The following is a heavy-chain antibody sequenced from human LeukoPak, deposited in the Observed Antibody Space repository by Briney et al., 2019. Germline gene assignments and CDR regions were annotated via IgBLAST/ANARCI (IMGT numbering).Heavy chain of an antibody. J-gene: IGHJ4*02. CDR1: GYTFTGYY. Sequence: ASVKVSCKASGYTFTGYYMHWVRQAPGQGLEWMGRINPNSGGTNYAQKFQGRVTMTRDTSISTAYMELSRLRSDDTAVYYCARFSTVTTYLGYWGQGTLVTVSS. CDR2: INPNSGGT. D-gene: IGHD4-17*01. CDR3: ARFSTVTTYLGY. V-gene: IGHV1-2*06.